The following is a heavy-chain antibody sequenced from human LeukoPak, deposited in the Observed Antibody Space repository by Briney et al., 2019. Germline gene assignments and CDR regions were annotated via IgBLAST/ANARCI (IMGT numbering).Heavy chain of an antibody. J-gene: IGHJ4*02. CDR2: ISFGVNNE. CDR3: ARSRTLWGWSSGYLDY. V-gene: IGHV3-30-3*01. D-gene: IGHD1-26*01. CDR1: GFNFSDYT. Sequence: PGRSLRLSCATSGFNFSDYTMHWVRQAPGKGLEWVAVISFGVNNEYYADSVKGRFTISRDISKNTLYLQMNSLRPEDTAVYYCARSRTLWGWSSGYLDYWGQGTLVTVSS.